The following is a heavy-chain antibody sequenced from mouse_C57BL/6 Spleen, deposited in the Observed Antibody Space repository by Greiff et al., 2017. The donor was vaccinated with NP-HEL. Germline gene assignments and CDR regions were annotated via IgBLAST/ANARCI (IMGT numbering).Heavy chain of an antibody. D-gene: IGHD1-1*01. CDR2: ISSGGSYT. CDR3: ARLTTVVASPY. J-gene: IGHJ3*01. Sequence: EVMLVESGGDLVKPGGSLKLSCAASGFTFSSYGMSWVRQTPDKRLEWVATISSGGSYTYYPDSVKGRFTISRDNAKNTLYLQMSSLKSEDTAMYYCARLTTVVASPYWGQGTLVTVSA. V-gene: IGHV5-6*01. CDR1: GFTFSSYG.